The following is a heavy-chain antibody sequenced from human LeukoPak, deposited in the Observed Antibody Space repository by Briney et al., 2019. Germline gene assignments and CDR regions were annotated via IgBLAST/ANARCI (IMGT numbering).Heavy chain of an antibody. V-gene: IGHV6-1*01. Sequence: SQTLSLTCAISGDSVSSNSAAWNWIRQSPSRGLEWLGRTYYRSKWYNDYAVSVKSRITINPDTSKNQFSLQLNSVTPEDTAVYYCAREHLGYCSSTSCYAPGTKYFDYWGQGTLVTVSS. J-gene: IGHJ4*02. CDR2: TYYRSKWYN. D-gene: IGHD2-2*01. CDR1: GDSVSSNSAA. CDR3: AREHLGYCSSTSCYAPGTKYFDY.